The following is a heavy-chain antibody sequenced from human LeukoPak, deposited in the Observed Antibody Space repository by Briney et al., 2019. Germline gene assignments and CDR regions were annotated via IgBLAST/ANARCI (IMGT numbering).Heavy chain of an antibody. V-gene: IGHV1-69*13. CDR3: ARAHSRNYYYYGIDV. J-gene: IGHJ6*02. D-gene: IGHD2-15*01. CDR1: GYTFSNYA. Sequence: ASVKVSCKASGYTFSNYAISWVRQAPGQGLEWMGGTIPIFGTAHYAQKFQGRVTIAADGSTSTVYMELSSLRSEDTAVYYCARAHSRNYYYYGIDVWGQGTTVTVSS. CDR2: TIPIFGTA.